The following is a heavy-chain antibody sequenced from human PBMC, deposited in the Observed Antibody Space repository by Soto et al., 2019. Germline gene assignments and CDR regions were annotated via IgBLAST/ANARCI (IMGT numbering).Heavy chain of an antibody. J-gene: IGHJ4*02. CDR1: GFTVSSTY. Sequence: GGSLRLSCAASGFTVSSTYMSWVRQAPGKGLEWVSLIYSGGSTYYADSVKGRFTIYRDNSKNTLYLQMNSLRAEDTAVYYCARLYGPLWGQGTLVTVSS. V-gene: IGHV3-53*01. D-gene: IGHD4-17*01. CDR3: ARLYGPL. CDR2: IYSGGST.